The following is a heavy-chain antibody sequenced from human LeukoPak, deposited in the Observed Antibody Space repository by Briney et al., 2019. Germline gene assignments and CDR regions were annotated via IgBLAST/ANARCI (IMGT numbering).Heavy chain of an antibody. D-gene: IGHD2-2*02. Sequence: SVKVSCKASGGTFSCYAISWVRQAPGRGLEWMGGIIPIFGTANYAQKFQGRVTITTDESTSTAYMELSSLRSEDTAVYYCARGGCSSTSRYKDYYYYYYMDVWGKGTTVTVSS. V-gene: IGHV1-69*05. J-gene: IGHJ6*03. CDR3: ARGGCSSTSRYKDYYYYYYMDV. CDR1: GGTFSCYA. CDR2: IIPIFGTA.